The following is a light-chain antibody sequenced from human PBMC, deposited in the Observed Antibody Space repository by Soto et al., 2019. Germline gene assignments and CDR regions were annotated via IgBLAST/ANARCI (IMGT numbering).Light chain of an antibody. CDR3: QQYGSSTVT. Sequence: EIVLTQSPGTLSLSPGERATLSCRASQSVSSSYLDWYQQKPGQAPRLLIYGASSRATGIPDRFSGSGSGTDFTLTISRLEPEYFAVYYCQQYGSSTVTFGQGTQLEIK. CDR2: GAS. CDR1: QSVSSSY. J-gene: IGKJ2*01. V-gene: IGKV3-20*01.